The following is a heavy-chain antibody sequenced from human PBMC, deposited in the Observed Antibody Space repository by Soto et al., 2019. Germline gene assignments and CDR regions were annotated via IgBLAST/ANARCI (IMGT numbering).Heavy chain of an antibody. D-gene: IGHD3-16*02. CDR3: ARHRWRTNNYAIHV. CDR1: GDNFIDYW. CDR2: IDPTDSYR. J-gene: IGHJ6*01. Sequence: GESLKISCKCFGDNFIDYWITWVRQTPGKGLEWMGRIDPTDSYRTYSPSFRGHVTISVDKSITTAYLQWNRLEASDTAVYYCARHRWRTNNYAIHVWGQGTTVTVSS. V-gene: IGHV5-10-1*01.